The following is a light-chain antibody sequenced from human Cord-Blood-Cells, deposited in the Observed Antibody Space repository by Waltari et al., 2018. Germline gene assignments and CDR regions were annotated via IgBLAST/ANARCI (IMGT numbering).Light chain of an antibody. V-gene: IGLV3-21*04. CDR3: QVWDSSSDVV. CDR2: YDS. CDR1: NIGSQR. J-gene: IGLJ2*01. Sequence: SVLTQPPPGAVAPGQTARITFGGNNIGSQRVHWYQQKPGQATVLVIYYDSDRPSGIPERFSGSNSGNTATLTISRVEAGDEADYYCQVWDSSSDVVFGGGTKLTVL.